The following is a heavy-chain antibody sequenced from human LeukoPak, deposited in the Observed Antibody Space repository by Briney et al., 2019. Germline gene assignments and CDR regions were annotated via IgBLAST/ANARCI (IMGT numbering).Heavy chain of an antibody. J-gene: IGHJ3*02. Sequence: GGSLRLSCAASGFTFSSYAMSWVRQAPGKGLEWVSAISGSGGSTYYADSVKGRFTISRDNSKNTLYLQMNSLRAEDTAVYYCATRVRIAAAGTGIDAFDIWGQGTMVTVSS. V-gene: IGHV3-23*01. D-gene: IGHD6-13*01. CDR1: GFTFSSYA. CDR3: ATRVRIAAAGTGIDAFDI. CDR2: ISGSGGST.